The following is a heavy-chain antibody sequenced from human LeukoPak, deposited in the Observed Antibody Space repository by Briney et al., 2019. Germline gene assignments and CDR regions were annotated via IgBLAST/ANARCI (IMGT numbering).Heavy chain of an antibody. CDR3: VRDLPDSSGWYRWFDS. CDR2: ISSSTSNT. V-gene: IGHV3-21*01. Sequence: GGSLRLSCAASGFTLTNYDMNWVRQAPGKGLEWISSISSSTSNTCYAESVKGRFSISRDNARKSLFLQMNSLRAEDTGVYYCVRDLPDSSGWYRWFDSWGQGILVTVSS. D-gene: IGHD6-19*01. CDR1: GFTLTNYD. J-gene: IGHJ5*01.